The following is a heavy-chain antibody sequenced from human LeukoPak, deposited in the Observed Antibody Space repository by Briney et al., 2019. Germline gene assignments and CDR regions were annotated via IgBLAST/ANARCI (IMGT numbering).Heavy chain of an antibody. J-gene: IGHJ4*02. D-gene: IGHD3-16*01. Sequence: GSLRLSCAASGFTFNVYALYWVRQAPGKGLEWVAVILNDGSNKYYIDSVKGRFTISRDNSKRTLYLQMNSLRPDDTAVYYCARDQGGLDYWGQGTLVTVSS. CDR2: ILNDGSNK. CDR3: ARDQGGLDY. CDR1: GFTFNVYA. V-gene: IGHV3-30-3*01.